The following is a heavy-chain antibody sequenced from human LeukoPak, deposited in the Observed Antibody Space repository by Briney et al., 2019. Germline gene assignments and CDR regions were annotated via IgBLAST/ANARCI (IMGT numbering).Heavy chain of an antibody. V-gene: IGHV3-48*03. J-gene: IGHJ4*02. CDR1: GFTFSSYE. CDR3: AKDMAAYYYSSGNIDY. Sequence: GGSLRLSCAASGFTFSSYEMNWVRQAPGKGLEWVSYISSSSSTIYYADSVKGRFTISRDNSKNSLYLQMNSLRAEDTALYYCAKDMAAYYYSSGNIDYWGQGTLVTVSS. CDR2: ISSSSSTI. D-gene: IGHD3-10*01.